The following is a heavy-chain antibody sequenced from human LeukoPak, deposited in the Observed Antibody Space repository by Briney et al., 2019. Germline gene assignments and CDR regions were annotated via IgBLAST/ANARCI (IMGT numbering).Heavy chain of an antibody. V-gene: IGHV3-74*01. CDR3: ARVRIAASGTDAFDI. CDR2: ISPDGSTT. D-gene: IGHD6-13*01. J-gene: IGHJ3*02. Sequence: GGSLRLSCAASGFTFSSKWMHWVRQAPGRGLVWVSRISPDGSTTSYADSVKARFTISRDNARNTLFLQMNSLRAEDTALYYCARVRIAASGTDAFDIWGQGTVVTVSS. CDR1: GFTFSSKW.